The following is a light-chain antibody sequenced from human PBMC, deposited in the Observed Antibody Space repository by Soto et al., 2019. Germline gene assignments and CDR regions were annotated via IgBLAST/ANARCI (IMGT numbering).Light chain of an antibody. J-gene: IGKJ2*01. V-gene: IGKV1-8*01. CDR1: QGISSY. CDR2: AAS. CDR3: QQYYSYPYT. Sequence: AIRMTQSPSSLSASTGDRVTITCRASQGISSYLAWYQQKPGKAPKLLIYAASTLQSGVPSRFSGSGSGTDFTLTISCLQSEDFATYYCQQYYSYPYTFGQGPKVDI.